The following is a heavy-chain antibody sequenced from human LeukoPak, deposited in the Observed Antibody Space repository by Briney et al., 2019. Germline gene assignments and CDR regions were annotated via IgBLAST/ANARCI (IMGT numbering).Heavy chain of an antibody. Sequence: KGLEWMGIIHPSDSDTRYSPSFQGQVTISADKSISTAYLQWITLKASDTAMYYCARLTSASWGQGTLVTVSS. CDR3: ARLTSAS. CDR2: IHPSDSDT. J-gene: IGHJ5*02. V-gene: IGHV5-51*01. D-gene: IGHD2/OR15-2a*01.